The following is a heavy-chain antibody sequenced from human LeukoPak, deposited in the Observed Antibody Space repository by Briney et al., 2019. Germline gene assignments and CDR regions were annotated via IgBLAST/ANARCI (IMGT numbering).Heavy chain of an antibody. CDR1: GFTVSSNY. J-gene: IGHJ4*02. V-gene: IGHV3-66*01. CDR3: ARFSYDSSGP. D-gene: IGHD3-22*01. Sequence: GGSLRLSCAASGFTVSSNYMSWVRQAPGKGLVWVSDIYSGGSTYYAESVKGRCTISRDNSKNTLYLQMNSLRAEDTAVYYCARFSYDSSGPWGQGTLVTVSS. CDR2: IYSGGST.